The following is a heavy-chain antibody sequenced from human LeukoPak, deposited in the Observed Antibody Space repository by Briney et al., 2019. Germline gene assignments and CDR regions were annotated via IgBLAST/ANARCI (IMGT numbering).Heavy chain of an antibody. CDR2: INPNSGGT. J-gene: IGHJ4*02. Sequence: ASVKVSCKASGYTFTGYYMHWVRQAPGQGLEWMGWINPNSGGTNYAQKFQGRVTMTRDTSISTAYMELSRLRSDDTAVYYCARGSGMGYSYGYEGLDYWGQGTLVTVSS. CDR1: GYTFTGYY. CDR3: ARGSGMGYSYGYEGLDY. D-gene: IGHD5-18*01. V-gene: IGHV1-2*02.